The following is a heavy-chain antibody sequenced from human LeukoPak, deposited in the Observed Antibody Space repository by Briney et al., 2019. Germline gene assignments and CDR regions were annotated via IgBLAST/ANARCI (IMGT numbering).Heavy chain of an antibody. V-gene: IGHV3-30*02. D-gene: IGHD6-19*01. Sequence: GGSLRLSCAASGFTFSSYGMHWVRQAPGKGLEWVAFIRYDGSNIYYADSVKGRFTISRDNSKNTLYLQMNSLRAEDTAVYYCAKDHDIGVAVKEAIYYFDYWGQGTLVTVSS. CDR3: AKDHDIGVAVKEAIYYFDY. CDR1: GFTFSSYG. CDR2: IRYDGSNI. J-gene: IGHJ4*02.